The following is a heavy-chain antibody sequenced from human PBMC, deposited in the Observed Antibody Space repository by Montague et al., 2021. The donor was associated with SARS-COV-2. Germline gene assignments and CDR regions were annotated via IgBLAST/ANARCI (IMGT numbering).Heavy chain of an antibody. CDR1: GFSLSTSGMC. D-gene: IGHD3-9*01. CDR3: ARIRYDVLTGYQTLFDX. Sequence: PALVKPTQTLTLTCTFSGFSLSTSGMCVSWIRQPPGKALEWLARIDWDDDKYYSTSLKTRLTISKDTSKNQVVLTMTNMDPVGTATYYCARIRYDVLTGYQTLFDXWGQGTLVTVSS. V-gene: IGHV2-70*11. CDR2: IDWDDDK. J-gene: IGHJ4*02.